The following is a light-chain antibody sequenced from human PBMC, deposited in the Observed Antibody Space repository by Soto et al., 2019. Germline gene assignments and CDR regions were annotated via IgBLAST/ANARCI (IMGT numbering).Light chain of an antibody. CDR2: GVS. CDR3: TSYSSITTDV. V-gene: IGLV2-14*02. J-gene: IGLJ1*01. Sequence: QSALTQPASVSGSPGQSITISCTGTSSDVGSYNLVSWYQHHPGKAPKLMIYGVSNRPSGVSNRFSGSKSVNTASLTISGLQAEDEADYYCTSYSSITTDVFGTGTKVTVL. CDR1: SSDVGSYNL.